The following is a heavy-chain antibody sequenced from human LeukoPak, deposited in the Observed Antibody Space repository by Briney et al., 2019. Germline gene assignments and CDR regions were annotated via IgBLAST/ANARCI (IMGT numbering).Heavy chain of an antibody. CDR1: GYTFTGSY. D-gene: IGHD3-10*01. V-gene: IGHV1-2*02. CDR2: INPDSGGT. J-gene: IGHJ6*03. Sequence: ASVKVSCKTSGYTFTGSYIHWVRQAPGQGLEWMGWINPDSGGTNYAQKFRGRVTMTRDTSISTAYMELSRLRPDDTAVYYCARAPKVGSGSYNYYYYMDVWGKGTTVTVSS. CDR3: ARAPKVGSGSYNYYYYMDV.